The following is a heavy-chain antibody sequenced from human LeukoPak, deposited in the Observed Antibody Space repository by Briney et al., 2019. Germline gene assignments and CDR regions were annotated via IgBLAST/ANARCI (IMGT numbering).Heavy chain of an antibody. CDR2: IWYDGSST. CDR3: ARDDGSGSFSSYLDH. D-gene: IGHD3-10*01. J-gene: IGHJ4*02. Sequence: GGSLRLSCAASGFTFRIYGFHWVRQAPGKGLEWVAVIWYDGSSTYYADSVQGRFTISRDNSKDTLYLQMNTLGAEDTAIYYCARDDGSGSFSSYLDHWGQGSIVIVSS. V-gene: IGHV3-33*01. CDR1: GFTFRIYG.